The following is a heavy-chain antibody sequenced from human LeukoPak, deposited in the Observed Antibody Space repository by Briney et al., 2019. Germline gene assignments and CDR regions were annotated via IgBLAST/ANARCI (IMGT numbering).Heavy chain of an antibody. Sequence: SETLSLTCAVSGGSISSGGYSWSWIRQPPGKGLEWLGYIYHSGSTYYNPSFKSRVTISVDRSKNQFSLKLSSVTAADTAVYYCARGYDTSGYRDNWYFDLWGRGTLVTVSS. CDR3: ARGYDTSGYRDNWYFDL. V-gene: IGHV4-30-2*01. D-gene: IGHD3-22*01. CDR1: GGSISSGGYS. J-gene: IGHJ2*01. CDR2: IYHSGST.